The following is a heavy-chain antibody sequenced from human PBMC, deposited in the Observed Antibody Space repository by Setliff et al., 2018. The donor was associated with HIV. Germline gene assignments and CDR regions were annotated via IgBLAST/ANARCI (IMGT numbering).Heavy chain of an antibody. V-gene: IGHV3-66*02. D-gene: IGHD6-25*01. CDR3: ARAPSWQRQVDF. CDR2: IYTGGST. J-gene: IGHJ4*02. CDR1: GFTVSTNY. Sequence: GGSLRLSCAASGFTVSTNYMSWVRQAPGKGLEWVSIIYTGGSTYYADSVKGRFTISRDNSKNTLYLQMDSLRPKDTAAYYCARAPSWQRQVDFWGQGTLVTVSS.